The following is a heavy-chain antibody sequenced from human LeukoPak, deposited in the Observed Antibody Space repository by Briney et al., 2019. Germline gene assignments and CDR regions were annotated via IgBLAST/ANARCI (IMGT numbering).Heavy chain of an antibody. Sequence: TGGSLRLSCATSGFPFETNAMSWVRQAPGKGLEWVATIGSTETFYADSVTGRFTISRDNSKNTVNLQMNRLRVEDTAIYYCAKDWIQFNRVFDCFDSWGQGTLVTVSS. D-gene: IGHD5-18*01. CDR3: AKDWIQFNRVFDCFDS. CDR2: IGSTET. V-gene: IGHV3-23*01. J-gene: IGHJ4*02. CDR1: GFPFETNA.